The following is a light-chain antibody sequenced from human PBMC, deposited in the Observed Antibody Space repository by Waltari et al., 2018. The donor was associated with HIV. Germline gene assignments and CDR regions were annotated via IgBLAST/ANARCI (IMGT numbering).Light chain of an antibody. CDR2: EVN. CDR1: RFAASAYNY. J-gene: IGLJ3*02. Sequence: QSALTQPASVSGSPGQSITISCTGPRFAASAYNYVSWFQHHPGKAPNVIIYEVNNRPSGVSSRFSGSKSASGASLTISGLQPEDEATYFCTSYISSASPVFGGGTKVTVL. CDR3: TSYISSASPV. V-gene: IGLV2-14*01.